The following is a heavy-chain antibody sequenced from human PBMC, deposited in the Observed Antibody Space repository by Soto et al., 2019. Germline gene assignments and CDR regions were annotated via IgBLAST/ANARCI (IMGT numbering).Heavy chain of an antibody. J-gene: IGHJ5*02. CDR2: ISYDGSNK. D-gene: IGHD6-13*01. CDR1: GFTFSSYA. Sequence: GGSLRLSCAASGFTFSSYAMHWVRQAPGKGLEWVAVISYDGSNKYYADSAKGRFTISRDNSKNTLYLQMNSLRAEDTAVYYCARDLIAAAGSLPGADWFDPWGQGTLVTVSS. CDR3: ARDLIAAAGSLPGADWFDP. V-gene: IGHV3-30-3*01.